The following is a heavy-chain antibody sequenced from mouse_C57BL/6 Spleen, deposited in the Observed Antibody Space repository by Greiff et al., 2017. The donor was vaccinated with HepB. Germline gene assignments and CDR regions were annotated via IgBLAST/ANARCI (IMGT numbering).Heavy chain of an antibody. CDR1: GYTFTSYC. V-gene: IGHV1-64*01. CDR3: ARGNYVGYFDY. CDR2: FHPNSGST. J-gene: IGHJ2*01. D-gene: IGHD2-1*01. Sequence: VQLQHPVAELVKPGASVPLSCKSSGYTFTSYCLPWLQQRPGQSLEWIGMFHPNSGSTNYNGKFKSKATLTVDKSSSTAYMQLSSLTSEDSAVYYCARGNYVGYFDYWGQGTTLTVSS.